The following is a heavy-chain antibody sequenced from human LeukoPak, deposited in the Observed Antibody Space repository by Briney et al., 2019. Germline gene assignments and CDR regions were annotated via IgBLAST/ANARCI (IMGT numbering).Heavy chain of an antibody. D-gene: IGHD2-21*02. J-gene: IGHJ5*02. CDR1: GYTFTGYY. CDR3: ARPSLPYCGGDCYTNWFDP. CDR2: INPSGGST. V-gene: IGHV1-46*01. Sequence: ASVKVSCKASGYTFTGYYMHWVRQAPGQGLEWMGIINPSGGSTSYAQKFQGGVTMTRDMSTSTVYMELSSLRSEDTAVYYCARPSLPYCGGDCYTNWFDPWGQGTLVTVSS.